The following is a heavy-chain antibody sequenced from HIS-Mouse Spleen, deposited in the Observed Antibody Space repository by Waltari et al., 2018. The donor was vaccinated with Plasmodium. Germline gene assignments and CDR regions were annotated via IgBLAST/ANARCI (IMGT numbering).Heavy chain of an antibody. D-gene: IGHD7-27*01. J-gene: IGHJ4*02. CDR3: ARAGDQHFDY. Sequence: QVQLVQSGAEVKKPGASVKVSCKASGYTFTGYYMHWVRQAPGQGLEWIGWVNPNEGGTKYAKKCKGRVTMTRETSISTAYMELSRLGSDDTAVYYWARAGDQHFDYWGQGTLVTVSS. CDR2: VNPNEGGT. V-gene: IGHV1-2*02. CDR1: GYTFTGYY.